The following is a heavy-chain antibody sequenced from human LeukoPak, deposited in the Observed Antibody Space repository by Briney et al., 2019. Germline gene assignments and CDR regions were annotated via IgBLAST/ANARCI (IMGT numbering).Heavy chain of an antibody. CDR1: GGSISSSSFY. J-gene: IGHJ3*02. CDR3: ARGFDSSGYDAFDI. CDR2: IYYNGNT. Sequence: SETLSLTCTVSGGSISSSSFYWGWIRQPPGKGLEWIGIIYYNGNTYYNPSLKSRVTISVDMSKNQFSLRLSPVTAADTAVYYCARGFDSSGYDAFDIWGQGTLVTVSS. V-gene: IGHV4-39*01. D-gene: IGHD3-22*01.